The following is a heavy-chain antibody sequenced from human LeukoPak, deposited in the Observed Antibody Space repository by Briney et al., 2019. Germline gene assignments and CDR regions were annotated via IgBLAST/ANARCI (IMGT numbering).Heavy chain of an antibody. CDR3: ARAPPAVTTNTSA. CDR2: IYSGGTT. J-gene: IGHJ5*02. V-gene: IGHV3-66*01. D-gene: IGHD1-1*01. CDR1: GFTVNNNY. Sequence: GGSLRLSCAASGFTVNNNYMNWVRQAPGKGLEWVSLIYSGGTTSYADSVKGRFTISRDNSKNTLYLQMNSLRVEDTAVYYWARAPPAVTTNTSAWGQGTLVTVSS.